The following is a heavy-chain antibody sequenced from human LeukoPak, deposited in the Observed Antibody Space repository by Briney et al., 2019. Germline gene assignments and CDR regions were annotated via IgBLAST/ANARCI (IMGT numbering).Heavy chain of an antibody. D-gene: IGHD3-22*01. CDR1: GGSFSGYY. J-gene: IGHJ4*02. Sequence: ASETLSLTCAVYGGSFSGYYWSWIRQPPGKGLEWIGEINHSGSTNYNPSLKSRVTISVGTSKNQFSLKLSSVTAADTAVYYCARGGGYYSNYFDYWGQGTLVTVSS. CDR3: ARGGGYYSNYFDY. CDR2: INHSGST. V-gene: IGHV4-34*01.